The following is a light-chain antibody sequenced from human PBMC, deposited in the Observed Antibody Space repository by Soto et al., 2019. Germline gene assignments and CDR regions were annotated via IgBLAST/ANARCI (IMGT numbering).Light chain of an antibody. J-gene: IGKJ3*01. V-gene: IGKV1D-12*01. Sequence: IQMTQSPASVSASVGDRVTITCRASQGLNTWLAWYQKKPGQAPKLLIHAATSLQSGVPSRFRGSGYGTDFTLTISSLQPEDFATYCCLQANTFPPTFGPGTKVDIK. CDR2: AAT. CDR1: QGLNTW. CDR3: LQANTFPPT.